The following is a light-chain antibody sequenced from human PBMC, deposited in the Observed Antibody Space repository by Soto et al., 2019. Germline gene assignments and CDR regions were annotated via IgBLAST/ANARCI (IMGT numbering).Light chain of an antibody. Sequence: EMMLTQSPGTLSLSPGDRATLSCRASQSVSSYLAWYQQKPGQAPRLLIYDASNRATGIPARFSGSGSGTDFTLTISSLEPEDFAVYYCQQRSNWPPITFGQGTRLEIK. CDR3: QQRSNWPPIT. V-gene: IGKV3-11*01. J-gene: IGKJ5*01. CDR1: QSVSSY. CDR2: DAS.